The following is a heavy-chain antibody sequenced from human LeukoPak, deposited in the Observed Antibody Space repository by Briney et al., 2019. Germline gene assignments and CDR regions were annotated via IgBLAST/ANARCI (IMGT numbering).Heavy chain of an antibody. J-gene: IGHJ5*02. V-gene: IGHV4-38-2*01. CDR2: IYHSGST. Sequence: KPSETLSLTCAVSGYSISSGYYWRWIRQPPGKGLEWIGSIYHSGSTYYNPSLKSRVTISVDTSKNQFSLKLSSVTAADTAVYYCARVAWSGYYWFDPWGQGTLVTVSS. CDR1: GYSISSGYY. CDR3: ARVAWSGYYWFDP. D-gene: IGHD3-3*01.